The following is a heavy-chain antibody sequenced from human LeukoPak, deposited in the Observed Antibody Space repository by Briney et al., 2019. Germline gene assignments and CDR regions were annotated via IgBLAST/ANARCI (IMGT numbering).Heavy chain of an antibody. CDR3: ARLVGNYNYSYMDV. CDR1: GFSISSAYY. CDR2: IYHSGST. Sequence: SETLSLTCIVSGFSISSAYYWGWIRQPPGKGLEWIGTIYHSGSTYYNPSFKSRVTMSVDMSMNHFSLKLRSVTAADTAVYYCARLVGNYNYSYMDVWGKGTTVTISS. J-gene: IGHJ6*03. V-gene: IGHV4-38-2*02. D-gene: IGHD2-8*01.